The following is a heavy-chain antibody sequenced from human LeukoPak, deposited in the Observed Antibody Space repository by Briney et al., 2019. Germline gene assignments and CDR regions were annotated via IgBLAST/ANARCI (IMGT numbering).Heavy chain of an antibody. CDR2: ISSSSSYI. CDR1: GFTFSSYS. Sequence: PGGSLRLSCAASGFTFSSYSMNWVRQAPGKGLEWVSSISSSSSYIYYADSVKGRFTISRDNSKNTLYLQMNSLRAEDTAVYYCAKDAQYYYDSSGYYYDYWGQGTLVTVSS. CDR3: AKDAQYYYDSSGYYYDY. D-gene: IGHD3-22*01. J-gene: IGHJ4*02. V-gene: IGHV3-21*01.